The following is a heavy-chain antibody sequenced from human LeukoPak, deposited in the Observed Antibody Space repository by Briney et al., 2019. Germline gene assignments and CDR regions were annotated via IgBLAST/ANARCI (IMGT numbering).Heavy chain of an antibody. CDR3: AKDDQVLHAEYFQH. Sequence: PGGSLRLSCAAPGFTFNSYAMSWVRQAPGKGLEWVSAISGSGGSTYYADSVKGRFTISRDNSKNTLYLQMNSLRAEDTAVYYCAKDDQVLHAEYFQHWGQGTLVTVSS. CDR1: GFTFNSYA. J-gene: IGHJ1*01. D-gene: IGHD2-15*01. CDR2: ISGSGGST. V-gene: IGHV3-23*01.